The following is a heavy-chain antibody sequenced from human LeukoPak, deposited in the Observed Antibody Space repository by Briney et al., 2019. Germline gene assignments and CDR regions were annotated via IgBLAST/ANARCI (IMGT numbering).Heavy chain of an antibody. CDR2: INHSGST. CDR1: GGSTSSGAYF. J-gene: IGHJ5*02. V-gene: IGHV4-31*03. D-gene: IGHD1-7*01. Sequence: SETLSLTCTVSGGSTSSGAYFWTWIRQHPGKGLEWIGEINHSGSTNYNPSLKSRVTISVDTSKNQFSLKLSSVTAADTAVYCCARGGRITGTTLWFDPWGQGTLVTVSS. CDR3: ARGGRITGTTLWFDP.